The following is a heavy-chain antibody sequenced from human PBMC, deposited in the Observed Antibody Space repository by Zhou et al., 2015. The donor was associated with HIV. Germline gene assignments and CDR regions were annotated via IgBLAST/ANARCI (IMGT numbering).Heavy chain of an antibody. V-gene: IGHV1-69*01. CDR2: IIPIFGTA. D-gene: IGHD3-10*01. CDR1: GGTFSSYA. Sequence: QVQLVQSGAEVKKPGSSVKVSCKASGGTFSSYAISWVRQAPGQGLEWMGGIIPIFGTANYAQKFQGRVTITADESTSTAYMELSSLRSEDTAVYYCAREGNYYGSGSLNSTYYYYGMDVWGQGTTVTVSS. J-gene: IGHJ6*02. CDR3: AREGNYYGSGSLNSTYYYYGMDV.